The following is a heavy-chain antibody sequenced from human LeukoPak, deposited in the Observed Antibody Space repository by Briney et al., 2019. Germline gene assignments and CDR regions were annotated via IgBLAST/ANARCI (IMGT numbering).Heavy chain of an antibody. V-gene: IGHV4-30-4*01. J-gene: IGHJ6*02. D-gene: IGHD3-22*01. Sequence: SETLSLTCTVSGGSISSGDYYWSWTRQPPGKGLEWIGYIYYSGSTYYNPSLKSRVTISVDTSKNQFSPKLSSVTAADTAVYYCAREGYYDNYGMDVWGQGTTVTVSS. CDR1: GGSISSGDYY. CDR3: AREGYYDNYGMDV. CDR2: IYYSGST.